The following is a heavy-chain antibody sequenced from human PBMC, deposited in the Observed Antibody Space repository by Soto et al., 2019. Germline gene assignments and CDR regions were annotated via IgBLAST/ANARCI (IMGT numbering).Heavy chain of an antibody. CDR3: AKTPREYRYGMDV. Sequence: ESGGGVVQPGRCLRLSCAASGFTFSSYGMHWVRQAPGKGLEWVAVISYDGSNKYYADSVKGRFTISRDNSKNTLYLQMNSLRADDTAVYYCAKTPREYRYGMDVWGQGTTVTVSS. CDR1: GFTFSSYG. D-gene: IGHD2-2*02. V-gene: IGHV3-30*18. J-gene: IGHJ6*02. CDR2: ISYDGSNK.